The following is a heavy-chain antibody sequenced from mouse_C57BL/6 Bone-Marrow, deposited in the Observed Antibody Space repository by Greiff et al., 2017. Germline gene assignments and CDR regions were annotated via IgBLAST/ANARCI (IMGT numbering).Heavy chain of an antibody. CDR3: ARSCCDGYAY. Sequence: QVQLQQPGAELVMPGASVKLSCKASGYTFTSYWMHWVKQRPGQGLEWIGEIDPYDSYTNYNQKFKGKSTLTVDKSSSTAYRQLSSLTSEDSAVYYCARSCCDGYAYWGQGTTLTVSA. CDR1: GYTFTSYW. D-gene: IGHD2-3*01. CDR2: IDPYDSYT. J-gene: IGHJ2*01. V-gene: IGHV1-69*01.